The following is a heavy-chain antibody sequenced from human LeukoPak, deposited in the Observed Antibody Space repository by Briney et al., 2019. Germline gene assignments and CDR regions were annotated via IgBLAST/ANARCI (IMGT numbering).Heavy chain of an antibody. Sequence: GASVKVSCKASGGTFSSHAISWVRQAPGQGLEWMGGIIPIFGTANYAQKFQGRVTITADESTSTAYMELSSLRSEDTAVYYCAREGLIGYCSGGSCHGYFQHWGQGTLVTVSS. D-gene: IGHD2-15*01. CDR1: GGTFSSHA. CDR3: AREGLIGYCSGGSCHGYFQH. CDR2: IIPIFGTA. V-gene: IGHV1-69*13. J-gene: IGHJ1*01.